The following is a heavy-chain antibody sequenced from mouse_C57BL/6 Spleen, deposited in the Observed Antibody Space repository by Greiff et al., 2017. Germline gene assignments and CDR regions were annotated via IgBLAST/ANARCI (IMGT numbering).Heavy chain of an antibody. V-gene: IGHV1-81*01. D-gene: IGHD4-1*01. J-gene: IGHJ2*01. CDR2: IYPRSGNT. Sequence: VKLLESGAELARPGASVKLSCKASGYTFTSYGISWVKQRTGQGLEWIGEIYPRSGNTYYNEKFKGKATLTADKSSSTAYMELRSLTSEDSAVYFCARELGQNYFDYWGQGTTLTVSS. CDR1: GYTFTSYG. CDR3: ARELGQNYFDY.